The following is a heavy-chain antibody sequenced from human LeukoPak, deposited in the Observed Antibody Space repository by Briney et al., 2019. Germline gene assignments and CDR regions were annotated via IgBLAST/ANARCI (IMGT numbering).Heavy chain of an antibody. V-gene: IGHV1-69*13. J-gene: IGHJ4*02. Sequence: GASVKVSCKASGGTFSSYAISWVRQAPGQGLEWMGGIIPIFGTANYAQKFQGRVTITADESTSTAYMGLSSLRSEDTAVYYCARDLFPHYYDSHGYEGHWGQGTLVTVSS. D-gene: IGHD3-22*01. CDR2: IIPIFGTA. CDR1: GGTFSSYA. CDR3: ARDLFPHYYDSHGYEGH.